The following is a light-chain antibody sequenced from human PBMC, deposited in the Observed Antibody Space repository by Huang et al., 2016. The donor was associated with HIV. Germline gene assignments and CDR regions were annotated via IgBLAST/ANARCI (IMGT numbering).Light chain of an antibody. CDR1: QGVHNSY. J-gene: IGKJ2*01. CDR2: GAS. CDR3: QQYGTLPYT. Sequence: IVLTQSPVTLSLSPGEGASLSCRASQGVHNSYLAWYQQKPGQAPRLLIFGASNRATGVPHRFRGSESGTDFTLTISGLDPEDFAVYYCQQYGTLPYTFGQGTKLEI. V-gene: IGKV3-20*01.